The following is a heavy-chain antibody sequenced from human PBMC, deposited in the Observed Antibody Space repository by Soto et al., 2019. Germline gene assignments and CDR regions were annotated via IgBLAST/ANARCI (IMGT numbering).Heavy chain of an antibody. D-gene: IGHD3-22*01. CDR2: IWYDGSNK. CDR1: GFTFSSYG. J-gene: IGHJ6*02. V-gene: IGHV3-33*01. CDR3: ARDSLSYYDSSGYYYPAYYYGMDV. Sequence: QVQLVESGGGVVQPGRSLRLSCAASGFTFSSYGMHWVRQAPGKGLEWVAVIWYDGSNKYYADSVKGRFTISRDNSKNTLYLQMNSLRAEDTAVYYCARDSLSYYDSSGYYYPAYYYGMDVWGQGTTVTVSS.